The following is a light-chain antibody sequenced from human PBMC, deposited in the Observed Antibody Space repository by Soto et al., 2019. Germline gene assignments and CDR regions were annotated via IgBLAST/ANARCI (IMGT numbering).Light chain of an antibody. CDR1: QSVSSY. Sequence: EIVLAQSPATLSLSPGERATLSCRASQSVSSYLAWYQQKPGQAPRLLIFDASTRATGIPARFSGSGSGTDFTLTISSLDPEDFGVYFCQQRHNWPITFGQGTRLEIK. CDR3: QQRHNWPIT. J-gene: IGKJ5*01. V-gene: IGKV3-11*01. CDR2: DAS.